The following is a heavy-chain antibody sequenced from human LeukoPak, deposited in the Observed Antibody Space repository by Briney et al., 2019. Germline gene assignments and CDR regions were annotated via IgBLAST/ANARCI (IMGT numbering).Heavy chain of an antibody. Sequence: ASVTVSCKASGYTFTGYYMHWVRQAPGQGLEWMGWINPNSGGTNYAQKFQGRVTMTRDTSISTAYMELSRLRSDDTAVYYCARVDYYDTYDAFDIWGQGTMVTVSS. D-gene: IGHD3-22*01. CDR1: GYTFTGYY. V-gene: IGHV1-2*02. CDR2: INPNSGGT. CDR3: ARVDYYDTYDAFDI. J-gene: IGHJ3*02.